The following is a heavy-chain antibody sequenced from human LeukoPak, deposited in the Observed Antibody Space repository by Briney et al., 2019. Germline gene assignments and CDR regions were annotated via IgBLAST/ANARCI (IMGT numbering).Heavy chain of an antibody. CDR3: ARGDSSSWYEVDY. D-gene: IGHD6-13*01. Sequence: SETLSLTCTASGGSISSGSYYWTWIRQPPGKGLEWIGYIYSGGNTNYNPSLKSRVTISVDTSKNQLSLRLTSVTAADTAVYYCARGDSSSWYEVDYWGQGTLVTVSS. CDR2: IYSGGNT. V-gene: IGHV4-61*01. CDR1: GGSISSGSYY. J-gene: IGHJ4*02.